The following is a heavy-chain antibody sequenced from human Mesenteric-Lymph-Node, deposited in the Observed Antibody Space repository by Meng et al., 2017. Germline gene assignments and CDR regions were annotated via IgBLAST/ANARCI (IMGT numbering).Heavy chain of an antibody. CDR1: GGTFSSYA. CDR2: INTNTGNP. J-gene: IGHJ4*02. Sequence: QVQVVQAGAEVKKPGSLVKVSCKASGGTFSSYAISWVRQAPGRGLEWMGWINTNTGNPTYAQGFTGRFVFSLDASVSTAYLQIGSLKAEDTAVYYRARGDYYDSSGLDYWGQGTLVTVFS. D-gene: IGHD3-22*01. CDR3: ARGDYYDSSGLDY. V-gene: IGHV7-4-1*01.